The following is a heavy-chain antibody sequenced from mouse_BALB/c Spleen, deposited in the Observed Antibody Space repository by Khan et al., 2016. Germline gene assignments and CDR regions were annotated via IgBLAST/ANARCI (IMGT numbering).Heavy chain of an antibody. Sequence: QVQLKQSGAELAKPGASVKMSCKASGYTFTSYWMHWVKQRPGQGLEWIGYINPSTGYTEYNQKFKDKATFTADKSSSTAYMQLSSLTSEDSAVYYCESYYGSSYAMDYGGQGTSVTVSS. J-gene: IGHJ4*01. CDR2: INPSTGYT. V-gene: IGHV1-7*01. D-gene: IGHD1-1*01. CDR1: GYTFTSYW. CDR3: ESYYGSSYAMDY.